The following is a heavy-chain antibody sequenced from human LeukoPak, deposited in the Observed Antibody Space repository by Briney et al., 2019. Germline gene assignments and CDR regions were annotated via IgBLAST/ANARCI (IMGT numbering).Heavy chain of an antibody. CDR2: IPGSGDIT. D-gene: IGHD2-2*01. Sequence: PGGSLRLSCAASGSTFNNYAMSWVRQAPGKGLEWVSVIPGSGDITYYADSVKGRFTISRDNSKNTLYLQMNSLGAEDTAIYYCVRDRLYCSSTDCSKLDYWGQGALVTVSS. CDR1: GSTFNNYA. V-gene: IGHV3-23*01. J-gene: IGHJ4*02. CDR3: VRDRLYCSSTDCSKLDY.